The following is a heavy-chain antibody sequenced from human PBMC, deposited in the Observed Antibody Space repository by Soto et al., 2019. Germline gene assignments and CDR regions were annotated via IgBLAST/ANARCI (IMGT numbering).Heavy chain of an antibody. Sequence: SETLSLTCAVYGGSFSGYYWSWIRQPPGKGLEWIGEINHSGSTNYNPSLKSRVTISVDTSKDQFSLKLSSVTAADTAVYYCARGAYFYDYVWGSYRPEYFQHWGQGTLVTVSS. J-gene: IGHJ1*01. CDR1: GGSFSGYY. CDR3: ARGAYFYDYVWGSYRPEYFQH. V-gene: IGHV4-34*01. D-gene: IGHD3-16*02. CDR2: INHSGST.